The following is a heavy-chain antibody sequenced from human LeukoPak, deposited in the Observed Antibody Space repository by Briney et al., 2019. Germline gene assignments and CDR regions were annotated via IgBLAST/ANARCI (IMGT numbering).Heavy chain of an antibody. CDR3: ARDVTYYYDSSGQPDY. Sequence: PGGSLRLSCAASGFTFSSYSMNWVRQAPGKGLEWVSSISSSSSYIYYADSVKGRITISRDNAKNSLYLQMNSLRAEDTAVYYCARDVTYYYDSSGQPDYWGQGTLVTVSS. J-gene: IGHJ4*02. CDR2: ISSSSSYI. CDR1: GFTFSSYS. D-gene: IGHD3-22*01. V-gene: IGHV3-21*01.